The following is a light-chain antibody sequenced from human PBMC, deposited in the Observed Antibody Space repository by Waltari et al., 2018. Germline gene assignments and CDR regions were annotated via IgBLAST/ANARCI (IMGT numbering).Light chain of an antibody. CDR1: QSISSH. CDR3: QQYNNWPLT. V-gene: IGKV3-15*01. J-gene: IGKJ4*01. CDR2: SAS. Sequence: ETVMTQSPATLSALPGERVTLSCGASQSISSHVAWYQQKPGQPPRLVLYSASSRATGVPVRFSGSGSGTDFTLTISNLQSEDFAVYYCQQYNNWPLTFGGGTKVEL.